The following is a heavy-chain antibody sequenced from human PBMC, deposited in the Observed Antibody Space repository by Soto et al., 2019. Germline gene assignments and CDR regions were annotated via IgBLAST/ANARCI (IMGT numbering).Heavy chain of an antibody. Sequence: GGSLRLSCAASGFTFSGYWMGWVRQAPGKGLDWVAIIHHDGTDQYYVDSVKGRFTISRDKAKNSPFLHMSSPRAKDTAVYYCATSPVRPDDAIQIWGRRTMVTLSS. CDR1: GFTFSGYW. V-gene: IGHV3-7*01. CDR3: ATSPVRPDDAIQI. J-gene: IGHJ3*02. CDR2: IHHDGTDQ.